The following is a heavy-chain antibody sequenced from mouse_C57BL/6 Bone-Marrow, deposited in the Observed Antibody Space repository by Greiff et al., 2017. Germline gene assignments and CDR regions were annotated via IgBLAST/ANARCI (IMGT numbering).Heavy chain of an antibody. J-gene: IGHJ4*01. V-gene: IGHV1-81*01. CDR3: ARRLRRSYAMDY. D-gene: IGHD2-4*01. Sequence: LQESGAELARPGASVKLSFKASGYTFTSYGISWVKQRTGRGLEWIGEIYPRSGNTSYNEQFSGQATLHADTSSSTAYLELRSLSSDDSAVYFCARRLRRSYAMDYWGQGTSVTVSS. CDR2: IYPRSGNT. CDR1: GYTFTSYG.